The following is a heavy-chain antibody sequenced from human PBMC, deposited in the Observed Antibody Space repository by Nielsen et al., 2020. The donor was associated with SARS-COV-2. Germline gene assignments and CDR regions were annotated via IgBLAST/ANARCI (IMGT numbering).Heavy chain of an antibody. CDR1: GFTFSSYW. CDR3: ARVGSSSWYFDY. Sequence: GESLKISCAASGFTFSSYWMHWVRQAPGKGLEWVAVISYDGSNKYYADSVKGRFTISRDNSKNSLYLQMNSLRAEDTAVYYCARVGSSSWYFDYWGQGTLVTVSS. V-gene: IGHV3-30*03. CDR2: ISYDGSNK. J-gene: IGHJ4*02. D-gene: IGHD6-13*01.